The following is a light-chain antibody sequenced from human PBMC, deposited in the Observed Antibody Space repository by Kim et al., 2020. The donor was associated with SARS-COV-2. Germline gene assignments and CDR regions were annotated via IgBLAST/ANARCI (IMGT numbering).Light chain of an antibody. CDR2: DVS. J-gene: IGLJ1*01. CDR1: SSDVGGYKY. V-gene: IGLV2-14*03. Sequence: QSALTQPASVSGSPGQSITISCTGTSSDVGGYKYVSWYQQHPGKAPKIMIYDVSNRPSGVSNRFSGSKSGNTASLTISGLHAEDEADYYCSTYTSSSTNYVFGTGTKVTVL. CDR3: STYTSSSTNYV.